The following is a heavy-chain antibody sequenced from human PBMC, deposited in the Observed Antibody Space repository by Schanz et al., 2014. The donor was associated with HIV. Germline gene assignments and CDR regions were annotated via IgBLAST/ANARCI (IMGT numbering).Heavy chain of an antibody. CDR2: ISNYIGNT. Sequence: QVQLVQSGAEVKKPGSSVKVSCKASGGTFSSYAINWVRQAPGQGLEWMGWISNYIGNTDYAQNLQGRVTMTADTFTNIAYMELRSLTSDDTAVYYCARGSCSGGTCYSGDHWGQGTLVTVSA. CDR3: ARGSCSGGTCYSGDH. V-gene: IGHV1-18*01. D-gene: IGHD2-15*01. CDR1: GGTFSSYA. J-gene: IGHJ4*02.